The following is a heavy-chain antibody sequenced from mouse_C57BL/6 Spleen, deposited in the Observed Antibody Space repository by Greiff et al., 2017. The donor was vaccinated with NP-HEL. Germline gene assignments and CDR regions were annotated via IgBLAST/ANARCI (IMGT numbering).Heavy chain of an antibody. CDR1: GYTFTDYN. CDR2: INPNNGGT. V-gene: IGHV1-18*01. J-gene: IGHJ2*01. CDR3: ARRTTVVINYFDY. Sequence: VQLKQSGPELVKPGASVKIPCKASGYTFTDYNMDWVKQSHGKSLEWIGDINPNNGGTIYNQKFKGKATLTVDKSSSTAYMELRSLTSEDTAVYYCARRTTVVINYFDYWGQGTTLTVSS. D-gene: IGHD1-1*01.